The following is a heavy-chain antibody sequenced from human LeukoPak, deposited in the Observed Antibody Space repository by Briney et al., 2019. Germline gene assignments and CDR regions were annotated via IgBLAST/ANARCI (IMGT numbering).Heavy chain of an antibody. J-gene: IGHJ4*02. CDR1: GFTFRNYW. CDR3: AEFGGDY. D-gene: IGHD3-10*01. Sequence: ETGGSLRLSCAASGFTFRNYWMHWVRQAPGKGLVWVSRINTDGSNTNYADSVKGRFTISRDNAMNTLYLQMNSLRAEDTAVYYCAEFGGDYWGQGTLVTVSS. CDR2: INTDGSNT. V-gene: IGHV3-74*01.